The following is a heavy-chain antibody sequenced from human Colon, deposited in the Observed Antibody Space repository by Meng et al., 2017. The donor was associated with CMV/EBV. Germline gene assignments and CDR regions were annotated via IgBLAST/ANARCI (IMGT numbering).Heavy chain of an antibody. D-gene: IGHD3-10*01. CDR1: EFIFSNYW. Sequence: GESLKISCAASEFIFSNYWMSWVRQAPGKGLEWVANINLDGSEKYSVDSVKGRFTISRDNANSSLFLQMNSLRAEDTAVYYCARDISLWFGELTKYGLDVWGQGTTVTVSS. CDR2: INLDGSEK. V-gene: IGHV3-7*03. J-gene: IGHJ6*02. CDR3: ARDISLWFGELTKYGLDV.